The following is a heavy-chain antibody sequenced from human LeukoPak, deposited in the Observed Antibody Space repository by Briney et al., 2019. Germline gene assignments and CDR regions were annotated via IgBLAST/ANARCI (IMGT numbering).Heavy chain of an antibody. Sequence: PGGSLRLSCAASGFTLSSYSMNWVRQAPGKGLEWVSSISSSSSYIYYADSVKGRFTISRDNAKNSLYLQMNSLRAEDTAVYYCASFANSSGWYSYYYGMDVWGQGTTVTVSS. CDR2: ISSSSSYI. V-gene: IGHV3-21*01. J-gene: IGHJ6*02. D-gene: IGHD6-19*01. CDR3: ASFANSSGWYSYYYGMDV. CDR1: GFTLSSYS.